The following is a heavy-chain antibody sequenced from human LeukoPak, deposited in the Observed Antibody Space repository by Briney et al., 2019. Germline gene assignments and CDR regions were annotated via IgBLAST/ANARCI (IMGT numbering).Heavy chain of an antibody. J-gene: IGHJ4*02. CDR2: ILHSGST. D-gene: IGHD6-19*01. V-gene: IGHV4-4*02. CDR1: GDSISSSNW. Sequence: SETLSLTCAVSGDSISSSNWWSWVRRPPGKGLEWIGEILHSGSTNYNPSLKSRVTISVDKSKNQFSLKLNSVTAADTAVYYCARDSIGGAVAGTSHDWGQGTLVSVSS. CDR3: ARDSIGGAVAGTSHD.